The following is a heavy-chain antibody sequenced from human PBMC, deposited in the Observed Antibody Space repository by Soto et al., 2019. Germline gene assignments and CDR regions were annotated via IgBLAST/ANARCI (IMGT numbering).Heavy chain of an antibody. Sequence: EVQLLESGGGLVQPGGSLRLSCAASGFTFSTYAMNWVRQAPGKGLEWVSGISGSGDSTYYADSVKGRFTVPRDNSKNTLYLQMNSLRAEDTAVFYCAKERSGGWSLDYWGQGTLVTVSS. J-gene: IGHJ4*02. CDR3: AKERSGGWSLDY. D-gene: IGHD6-19*01. V-gene: IGHV3-23*01. CDR2: ISGSGDST. CDR1: GFTFSTYA.